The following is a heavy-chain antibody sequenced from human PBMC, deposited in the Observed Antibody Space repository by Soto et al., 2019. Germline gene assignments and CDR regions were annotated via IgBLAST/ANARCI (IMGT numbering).Heavy chain of an antibody. CDR2: ISNDESNR. J-gene: IGHJ3*02. D-gene: IGHD3-16*01. Sequence: GGSLRLSCVASGFTFSFYAMHWVRQAPGKGLEWVAVISNDESNRYYADSVKGRFTISRDNSKNTLDLQMNSLRAEDTAVYYCASLWGADNFDICGQGPMVTVSS. CDR3: ASLWGADNFDI. CDR1: GFTFSFYA. V-gene: IGHV3-30*04.